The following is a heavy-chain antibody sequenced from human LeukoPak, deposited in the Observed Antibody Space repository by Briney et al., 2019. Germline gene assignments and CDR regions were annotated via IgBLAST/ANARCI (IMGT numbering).Heavy chain of an antibody. V-gene: IGHV4-61*02. J-gene: IGHJ4*02. Sequence: SETLSLTCTVSGGSIRSGSYYWNWIRQPAGKGLEWIGRIYTSGSTNYNPSLKSRVTISVDMSKNQFSLKLSTVTAADTAVYYCARGYYDFWSGYYFDYWGQGTLVTVSS. CDR1: GGSIRSGSYY. D-gene: IGHD3-3*01. CDR2: IYTSGST. CDR3: ARGYYDFWSGYYFDY.